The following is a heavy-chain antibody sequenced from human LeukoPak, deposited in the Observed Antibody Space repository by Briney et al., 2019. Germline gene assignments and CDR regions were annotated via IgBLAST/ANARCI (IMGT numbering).Heavy chain of an antibody. CDR2: IYYSGST. CDR1: GGSVSSGSYY. D-gene: IGHD5-24*01. V-gene: IGHV4-61*03. CDR3: ARSRWLQLEY. J-gene: IGHJ4*02. Sequence: SETLSLTCTVSGGSVSSGSYYWSWIRQPPGKGLEWIGYIYYSGSTNYNPSLKSRVTISVDTSKNHFSLKLSSVTAADTAVYYCARSRWLQLEYWGQGTLVTVSS.